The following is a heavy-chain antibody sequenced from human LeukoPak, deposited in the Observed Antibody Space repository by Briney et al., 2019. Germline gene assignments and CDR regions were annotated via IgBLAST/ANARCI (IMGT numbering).Heavy chain of an antibody. CDR3: ARQRGCSDY. D-gene: IGHD5-18*01. CDR1: GGSISSSSYY. J-gene: IGHJ4*02. CDR2: IYYSGST. V-gene: IGHV4-39*01. Sequence: SETLSLTCTVSGGSISSSSYYWGWIRQPPGKGLEWIGSIYYSGSTYYNPSLKSRVTISVDTSKNQFSLKLSSVTAADTAVYYCARQRGCSDYWGQGTLVTVSS.